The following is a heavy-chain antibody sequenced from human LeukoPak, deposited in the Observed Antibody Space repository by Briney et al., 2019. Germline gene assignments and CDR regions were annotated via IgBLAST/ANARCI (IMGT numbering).Heavy chain of an antibody. V-gene: IGHV4-34*01. D-gene: IGHD6-13*01. CDR3: ARGRGYSSSWYDDY. CDR1: GGSFSGYY. Sequence: PSETLSLTCAVYGGSFSGYYWSWIRQPPGKGLERIGEINHSGSTNYNPSLKSRVTISVDTSKNQFSLKLSSVTAADTALYYCARGRGYSSSWYDDYWGQGTLVTVSS. J-gene: IGHJ4*02. CDR2: INHSGST.